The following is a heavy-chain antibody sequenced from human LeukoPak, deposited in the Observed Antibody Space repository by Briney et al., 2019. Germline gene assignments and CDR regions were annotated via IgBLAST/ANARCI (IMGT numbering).Heavy chain of an antibody. CDR2: IYYSGST. V-gene: IGHV4-59*12. Sequence: SETLSLTCTVSGGSISSYYWSWIRQPPGKGLEWIGYIYYSGSTNYNPSLKSRVTISVDTSKNQFSLKLSSVTAADTAVYYCARLATGLNFDYWGQGTLVTVSS. D-gene: IGHD3-10*01. CDR1: GGSISSYY. J-gene: IGHJ4*02. CDR3: ARLATGLNFDY.